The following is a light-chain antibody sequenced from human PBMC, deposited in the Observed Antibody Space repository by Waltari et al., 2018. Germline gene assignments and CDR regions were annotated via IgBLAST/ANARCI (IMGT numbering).Light chain of an antibody. J-gene: IGKJ4*01. V-gene: IGKV3-20*01. CDR3: QQYDISPLT. CDR1: QTIRTTY. CDR2: GTF. Sequence: EIVLTQSPGTLSLSPGEAATLSCRTSQTIRTTYLAWYQQKPGQAPTLLIYGTFTRATGIPDRFTGSGSGTHYSLTISSLEPEDFATYYCQQYDISPLTFGGGTKVEIK.